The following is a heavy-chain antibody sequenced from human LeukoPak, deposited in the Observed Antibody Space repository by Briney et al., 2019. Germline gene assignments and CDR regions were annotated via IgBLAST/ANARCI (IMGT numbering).Heavy chain of an antibody. V-gene: IGHV4-39*01. CDR3: ARLFGYSYGFTDS. CDR2: MYYSGSA. CDR1: GASFTSGPYY. Sequence: SETLSLTCTVSGASFTSGPYYWGWIRQPPGKGLEWIGDMYYSGSAYYNPSLKSRVTISVDTSKNQFSLNLSSVTAADTAVYYCARLFGYSYGFTDSWGQGTLVTVSS. D-gene: IGHD5-18*01. J-gene: IGHJ4*02.